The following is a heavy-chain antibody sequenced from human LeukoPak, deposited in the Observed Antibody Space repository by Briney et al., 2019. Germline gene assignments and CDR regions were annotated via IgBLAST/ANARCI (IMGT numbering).Heavy chain of an antibody. V-gene: IGHV4-34*01. D-gene: IGHD5-24*01. J-gene: IGHJ4*02. CDR2: INHSGST. CDR1: GGSFSGYY. Sequence: SETLSLTCAVYGGSFSGYYWGWIRQPPGKGLEWIGEINHSGSTNYNPSLKSRVTISVDTSKNQLSLKLSSVTAADTAVYYCARGEDGYNHFDYWGQGTLVTVSS. CDR3: ARGEDGYNHFDY.